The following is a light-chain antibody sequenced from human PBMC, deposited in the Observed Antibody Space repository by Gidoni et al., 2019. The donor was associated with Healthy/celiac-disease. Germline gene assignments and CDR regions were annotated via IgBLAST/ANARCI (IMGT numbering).Light chain of an antibody. Sequence: PSPSSLSASGGDRVTITCRASQSISSYLNWYQQKPGKAPKLLIYAASSLQSGVPSRFSGSGSGTEFTLTISSLQPEDFATYYCQQSNTNPWTFXQXTKVEIK. V-gene: IGKV1-39*01. CDR1: QSISSY. J-gene: IGKJ1*01. CDR2: AAS. CDR3: QQSNTNPWT.